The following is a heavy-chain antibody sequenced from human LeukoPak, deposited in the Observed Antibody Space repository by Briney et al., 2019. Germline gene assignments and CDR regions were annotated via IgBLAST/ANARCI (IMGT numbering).Heavy chain of an antibody. V-gene: IGHV3-21*01. Sequence: SGGSLRLSCAASGFTFSSYSMNWVRQVPGKGLEWVSSISSISSYIYYADSVKGRFTISRDNAKNSLYLQMNSLRAEDTTVYYCARSAPAAAGTGPMDVWGKGTTVTVSS. J-gene: IGHJ6*03. D-gene: IGHD6-13*01. CDR2: ISSISSYI. CDR1: GFTFSSYS. CDR3: ARSAPAAAGTGPMDV.